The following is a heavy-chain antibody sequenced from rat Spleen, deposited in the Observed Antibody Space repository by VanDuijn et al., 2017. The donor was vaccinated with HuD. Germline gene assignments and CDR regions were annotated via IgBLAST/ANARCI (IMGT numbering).Heavy chain of an antibody. CDR3: ARHGYYHVDVMDA. CDR1: GFDFNTYA. V-gene: IGHV5S14*01. D-gene: IGHD1-12*03. Sequence: EVQVVESGGGLVQPKGSLKLSCAASGFDFNTYAMSWVRQTPTTGLEWVASISTGGGNTYYRDSVKGRFTISRDNAKNTQYLQMDSLRSEDTATYYCARHGYYHVDVMDAWGQGASVTVSS. J-gene: IGHJ4*01. CDR2: ISTGGGNT.